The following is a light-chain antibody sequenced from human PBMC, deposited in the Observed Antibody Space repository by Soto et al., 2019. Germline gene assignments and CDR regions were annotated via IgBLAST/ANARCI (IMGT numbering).Light chain of an antibody. J-gene: IGLJ1*01. V-gene: IGLV3-21*02. CDR1: IIGSKS. CDR3: QVWHSSSDHYV. CDR2: DDS. Sequence: SYELTQPPSVSVAPGQTARITCGGNIIGSKSVHWYQQKPGQAPVLVVYDDSDRPSGIPERFSGSNSGITATLTISRVEAGDEADYYCQVWHSSSDHYVFGTGTKVTAL.